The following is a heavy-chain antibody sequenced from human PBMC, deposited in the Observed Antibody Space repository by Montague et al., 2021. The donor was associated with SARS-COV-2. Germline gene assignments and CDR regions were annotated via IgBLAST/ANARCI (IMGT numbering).Heavy chain of an antibody. D-gene: IGHD3-9*01. CDR2: IYYSGST. Sequence: SETLSLTCTVSGDSISNYYWSWIRRPPGKGLEWLGYIYYSGSTNSNPSLKIRVTISVDTSTNQCSLRLSSVTAADTAVSYCSRLPDILPGYAYFDPWGQGSLVIVSS. V-gene: IGHV4-59*08. CDR3: SRLPDILPGYAYFDP. J-gene: IGHJ4*02. CDR1: GDSISNYY.